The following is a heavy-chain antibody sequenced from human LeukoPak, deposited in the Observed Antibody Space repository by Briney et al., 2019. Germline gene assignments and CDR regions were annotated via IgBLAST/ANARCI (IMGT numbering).Heavy chain of an antibody. CDR2: IKQDGSEK. D-gene: IGHD3-10*01. CDR3: AREGTGPVLLWFGEYDYMDV. J-gene: IGHJ6*03. Sequence: GSLRLSCAASGFTFSSYWMSWVRQAPGKGLEWVANIKQDGSEKYYVDSVKGRFTISRDNAKNSLYLQMNSLRAEDTAVYYCAREGTGPVLLWFGEYDYMDVWGKGTTVTISS. CDR1: GFTFSSYW. V-gene: IGHV3-7*01.